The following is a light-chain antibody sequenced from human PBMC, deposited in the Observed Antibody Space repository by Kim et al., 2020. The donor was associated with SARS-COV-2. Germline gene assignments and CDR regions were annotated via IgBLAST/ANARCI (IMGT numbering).Light chain of an antibody. V-gene: IGKV1D-16*01. J-gene: IGKJ4*01. CDR2: AAS. Sequence: SASVGDSVTLSSRASQDISCCFVLSQQKPEKAPKSLIYAASSLQSGVPSRFSGSGSEIDFTLTLSSLQPEDFATYYCQQYNSYPLTLGGGTKVEI. CDR1: QDISCC. CDR3: QQYNSYPLT.